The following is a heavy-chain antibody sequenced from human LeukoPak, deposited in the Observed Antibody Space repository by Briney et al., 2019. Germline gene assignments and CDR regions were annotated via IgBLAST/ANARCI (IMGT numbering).Heavy chain of an antibody. CDR1: GGSISSGDCY. V-gene: IGHV4-30-4*01. J-gene: IGHJ4*02. Sequence: SQTLSLTCTVSGGSISSGDCYWSWIRQPPGKGLEWIGYIYYSGSTYYNPSLKSRVTISVDTSKNQFSLKLSSVTAADTAVYYCAGEGPFPGVVTRWGQGTLVTVSS. D-gene: IGHD3-3*01. CDR3: AGEGPFPGVVTR. CDR2: IYYSGST.